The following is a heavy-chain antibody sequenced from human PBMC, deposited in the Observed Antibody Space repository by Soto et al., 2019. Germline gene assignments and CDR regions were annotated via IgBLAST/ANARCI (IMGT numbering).Heavy chain of an antibody. D-gene: IGHD2-2*01. CDR2: IIPIFATA. CDR3: ARSVSFRYQLLKRGMDV. CDR1: GGTFSSYA. V-gene: IGHV1-69*13. J-gene: IGHJ6*02. Sequence: ASVKVSCKASGGTFSSYAISWVRQAPGQGLEWMGGIIPIFATANYAQKFQGRVMITVDESTSTAYMELSSLRSEDTAVYYCARSVSFRYQLLKRGMDVWGQGTTVTVSS.